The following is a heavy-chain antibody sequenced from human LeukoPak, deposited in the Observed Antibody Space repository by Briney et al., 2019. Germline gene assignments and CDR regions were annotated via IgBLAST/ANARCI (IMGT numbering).Heavy chain of an antibody. J-gene: IGHJ4*02. V-gene: IGHV3-33*01. Sequence: PGRSLRLSCAASGFTFSSYGMHWVRQAPGKGLEWVAVIWYDGSNKYYADSVKGRFTISRDNSKNTLYLQMNSLRAEDTAVYYCARYGSATQDFDYWGQGTLVTVSS. CDR3: ARYGSATQDFDY. CDR2: IWYDGSNK. CDR1: GFTFSSYG. D-gene: IGHD3-10*01.